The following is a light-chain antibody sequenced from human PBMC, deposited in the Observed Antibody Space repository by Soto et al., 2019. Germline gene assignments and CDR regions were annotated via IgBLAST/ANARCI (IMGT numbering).Light chain of an antibody. Sequence: QSVLTQPASVSGSPGQSITISCTGTNSDDGGYNYVSWYQQHPGKAPKLMIYDVSNRPSGVSNRFFGSKSGNTASLTISGLQAENEADYYCSSYISSSSYVFGTGT. CDR2: DVS. V-gene: IGLV2-14*01. J-gene: IGLJ1*01. CDR1: NSDDGGYNY. CDR3: SSYISSSSYV.